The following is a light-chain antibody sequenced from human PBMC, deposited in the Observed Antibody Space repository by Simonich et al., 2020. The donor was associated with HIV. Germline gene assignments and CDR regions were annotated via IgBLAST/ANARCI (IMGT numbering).Light chain of an antibody. CDR2: EVS. Sequence: QSALTQPASVSGSPGQSITISCTGTSSDVGGFNYVSWYQHHPGKAPKLMIYEVSNRPAGVSNRFSGSKSGNTASLTISGLQTEDEADYYCSSFTGTRTFGVFGGGTKLTVL. V-gene: IGLV2-14*01. J-gene: IGLJ3*02. CDR3: SSFTGTRTFGV. CDR1: SSDVGGFNY.